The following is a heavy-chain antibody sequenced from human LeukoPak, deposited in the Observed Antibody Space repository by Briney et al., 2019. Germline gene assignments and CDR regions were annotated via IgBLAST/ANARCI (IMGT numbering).Heavy chain of an antibody. D-gene: IGHD4-23*01. CDR2: IDQSGAT. J-gene: IGHJ4*02. Sequence: SETLSLTCIVSGDSITPYSWNWIRQSPEKGLEWLGFIDQSGATYYTFSLRSRVTISKNTSNNQLSLKLSSVTAANTAVYYCASHDYGGTPFDYWGQGTLVTVSS. V-gene: IGHV4-59*08. CDR3: ASHDYGGTPFDY. CDR1: GDSITPYS.